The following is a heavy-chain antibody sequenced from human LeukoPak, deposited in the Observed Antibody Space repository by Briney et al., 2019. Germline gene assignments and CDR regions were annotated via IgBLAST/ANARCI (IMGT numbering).Heavy chain of an antibody. CDR3: ARGPNSNWSGLDF. J-gene: IGHJ4*02. D-gene: IGHD6-6*01. Sequence: GGSLRLSCTASGFSFSGHWMHWARQLPGKGLVWVSRISPTGSTTNYADSVKGRFTVSRDNAKNTLYLQVNNLRADDTAVYYCARGPNSNWSGLDFWGQGTLLTVSS. V-gene: IGHV3-74*01. CDR1: GFSFSGHW. CDR2: ISPTGSTT.